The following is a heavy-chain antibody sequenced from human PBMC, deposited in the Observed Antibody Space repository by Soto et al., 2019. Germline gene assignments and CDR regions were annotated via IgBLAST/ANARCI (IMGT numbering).Heavy chain of an antibody. CDR3: ARGDNFYYYAMDV. V-gene: IGHV3-11*01. CDR2: ISDTGGDI. J-gene: IGHJ6*02. D-gene: IGHD2-21*01. Sequence: PGGSLRLSCAASGFAFTDYYMSWIRQAPGKGLEWVSYISDTGGDIYYADSVKGRFTVSRDNAKNSVHLQMNSLRAEDTAIYYCARGDNFYYYAMDVWGQGTTVTVSS. CDR1: GFAFTDYY.